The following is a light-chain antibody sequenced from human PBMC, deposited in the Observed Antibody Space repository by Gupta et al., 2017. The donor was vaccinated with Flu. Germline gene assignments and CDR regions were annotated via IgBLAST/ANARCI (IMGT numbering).Light chain of an antibody. J-gene: IGKJ1*01. V-gene: IGKV1-5*03. CDR2: KAS. Sequence: PSTLSASVGDRVTITCRASQTIDSWLAWYQKKPGRAPKSLIYKASSLETGVPSRFSGSGSGTEISLTISSLQPDDFATYYCQQYRSSPWTFGQGTKVEIK. CDR3: QQYRSSPWT. CDR1: QTIDSW.